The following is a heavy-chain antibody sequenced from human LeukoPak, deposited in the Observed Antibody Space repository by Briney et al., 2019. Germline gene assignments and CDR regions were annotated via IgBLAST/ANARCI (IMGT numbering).Heavy chain of an antibody. CDR1: GFTVSSCA. CDR2: VSGGDDST. D-gene: IGHD2-15*01. CDR3: AKHSGGSRHSAVDF. Sequence: GGSLRLSCAASGFTVSSCAMSWVRQAPGKGLEWVSLVSGGDDSTSYADSVKGRFTIPRDKSKNTLYLQMSSLRAEDTAIYYCAKHSGGSRHSAVDFWGQGTLVTVSS. J-gene: IGHJ4*02. V-gene: IGHV3-23*01.